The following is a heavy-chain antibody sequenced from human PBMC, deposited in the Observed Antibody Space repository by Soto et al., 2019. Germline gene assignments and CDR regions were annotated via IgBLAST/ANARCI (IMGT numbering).Heavy chain of an antibody. CDR1: RLTFSNYA. Sequence: EVQVLESGGGLVQPGGSLRLSCVISRLTFSNYALNWVRQAPGKGLEWFSSISGSGDTTYYADSVKGRFTISRDNSKITLYLQKNRLTVEATCLYYCAKAVYSYRWAAGDYRGEGTLVTVSS. J-gene: IGHJ4*02. V-gene: IGHV3-23*01. CDR2: ISGSGDTT. CDR3: AKAVYSYRWAAGDY. D-gene: IGHD6-13*01.